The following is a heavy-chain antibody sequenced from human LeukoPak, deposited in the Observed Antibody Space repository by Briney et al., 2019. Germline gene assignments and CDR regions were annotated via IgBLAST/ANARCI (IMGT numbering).Heavy chain of an antibody. Sequence: SETLSLTCTVSGGSISSYYWSWIRQPPGKGREWIGYIYYSGSTNYNPSLKSRVTISVDTSKNQFSLKLSSVTAADTAVYYCARAGFTMVRGVIGWFDPWGQGTLVTVSS. D-gene: IGHD3-10*01. CDR2: IYYSGST. CDR1: GGSISSYY. J-gene: IGHJ5*02. CDR3: ARAGFTMVRGVIGWFDP. V-gene: IGHV4-59*01.